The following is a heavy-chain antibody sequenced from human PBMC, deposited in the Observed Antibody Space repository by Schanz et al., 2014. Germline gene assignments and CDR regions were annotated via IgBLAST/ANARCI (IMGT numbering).Heavy chain of an antibody. CDR1: GGTFSTYP. V-gene: IGHV1-69*04. D-gene: IGHD2-21*01. CDR2: IIPILDVG. CDR3: ARDRLECGAECYSVEVFEI. J-gene: IGHJ4*02. Sequence: QVQLVQSGAEVKKPGSSMKVSCKASGGTFSTYPINWLRQAPGQGLEWMGRIIPILDVGNYAQNFQGRVTITADKSTSTAYMELTSLRSEDTAVYYCARDRLECGAECYSVEVFEIWGQGTLVIVSS.